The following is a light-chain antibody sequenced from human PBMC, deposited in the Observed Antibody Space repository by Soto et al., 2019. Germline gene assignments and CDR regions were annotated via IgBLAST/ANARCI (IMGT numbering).Light chain of an antibody. J-gene: IGKJ1*01. Sequence: DIQMTQSPSTLSASVGDRVTITCRASQSISSWLAWYQQRPGKAPKLLIYKASTLESGVPSRFSGSESGTEFTVTISSLQPDDFATYYCQQYNSYWTFGQGTKVEIK. CDR1: QSISSW. CDR3: QQYNSYWT. V-gene: IGKV1-5*03. CDR2: KAS.